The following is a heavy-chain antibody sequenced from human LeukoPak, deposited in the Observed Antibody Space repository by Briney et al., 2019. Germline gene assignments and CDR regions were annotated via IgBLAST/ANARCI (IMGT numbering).Heavy chain of an antibody. CDR1: GYTFTSYG. CDR2: ISAYNGNT. V-gene: IGHV1-18*01. J-gene: IGHJ4*02. CDR3: ARDPLRGYSYGGDY. Sequence: ASVKVSCKASGYTFTSYGISWVRQAPGQGLEWMGWISAYNGNTNYAQKFQGRVTITADESTSTAYMELSSLRSEDTAVYYCARDPLRGYSYGGDYWGQGTLVTVSS. D-gene: IGHD5-18*01.